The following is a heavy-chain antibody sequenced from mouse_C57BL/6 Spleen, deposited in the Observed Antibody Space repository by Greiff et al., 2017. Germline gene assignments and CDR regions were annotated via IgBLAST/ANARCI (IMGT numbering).Heavy chain of an antibody. V-gene: IGHV14-2*01. CDR1: GFNIKDYY. CDR3: AVVVAYYSNPAWFAY. CDR2: IDPGDGGT. J-gene: IGHJ3*01. Sequence: VQLQQSGAELVKPGASVKLSCTASGFNIKDYYMHWVKQRTEQGLEWIGRIDPGDGGTKYAPKFQGKATITADTSSNTAYMQLSSLTSGDTTVYYCAVVVAYYSNPAWFAYWGQGTLVTVSA. D-gene: IGHD2-5*01.